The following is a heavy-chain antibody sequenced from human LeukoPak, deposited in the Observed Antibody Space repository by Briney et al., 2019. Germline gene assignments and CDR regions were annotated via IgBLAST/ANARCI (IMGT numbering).Heavy chain of an antibody. CDR1: GFTFSTYA. CDR2: ISAGT. D-gene: IGHD5-24*01. J-gene: IGHJ4*02. V-gene: IGHV3-23*01. Sequence: PGGSLRLSCAASGFTFSTYAMSWVRQAPGKGLEWVSVISAGTHYADSVKGRFTISRDNSKNTLYLQMNSLRAEDTAVYYCARSDGGFDYWGQGTLVTVSA. CDR3: ARSDGGFDY.